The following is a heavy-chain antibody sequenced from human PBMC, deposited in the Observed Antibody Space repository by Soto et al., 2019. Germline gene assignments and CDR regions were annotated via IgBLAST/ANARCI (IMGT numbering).Heavy chain of an antibody. CDR3: ARQPAYYDILTGPPYYFDY. J-gene: IGHJ4*02. V-gene: IGHV4-59*08. CDR1: NGSFSTYY. Sequence: SXTLSLTCTVSNGSFSTYYWSWIRQPPLKGLEWIGYIYYSGSTYYNPSLKSRVTISVDTSKNQFSLKLSSVTAADTAVYYCARQPAYYDILTGPPYYFDYWGQGTLVTVSS. CDR2: IYYSGST. D-gene: IGHD3-9*01.